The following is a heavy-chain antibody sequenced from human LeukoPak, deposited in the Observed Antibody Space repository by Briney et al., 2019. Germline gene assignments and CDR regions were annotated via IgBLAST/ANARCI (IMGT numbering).Heavy chain of an antibody. CDR1: GFTFSNAW. CDR3: TTEGVGARGAYAFDI. J-gene: IGHJ3*02. V-gene: IGHV3-15*01. D-gene: IGHD1-26*01. CDR2: IKSKTDGGTT. Sequence: GGSLRLSCAASGFTFSNAWMSWVRQAPGKGLEWVGRIKSKTDGGTTDYAAPVKGRFTISRDDSKNTLYLQMNSLETEDTAVYYCTTEGVGARGAYAFDIWGQGTMVTVSS.